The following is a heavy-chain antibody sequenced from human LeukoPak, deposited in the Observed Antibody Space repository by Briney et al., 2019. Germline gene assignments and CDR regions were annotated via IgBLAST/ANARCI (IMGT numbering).Heavy chain of an antibody. J-gene: IGHJ6*02. CDR1: GFTFSSYA. D-gene: IGHD3-10*01. V-gene: IGHV3-66*01. CDR2: IYSGGST. Sequence: PGGSLRLSCAASGFTFSSYAMSWVRQAPGKGLEWVSVIYSGGSTYYADSVKGRFTISRDNSKNTLYLQMNSLRAEDTAVYYCARDLSYYGSGSYYKPYGMDVWGQGTTVTVSS. CDR3: ARDLSYYGSGSYYKPYGMDV.